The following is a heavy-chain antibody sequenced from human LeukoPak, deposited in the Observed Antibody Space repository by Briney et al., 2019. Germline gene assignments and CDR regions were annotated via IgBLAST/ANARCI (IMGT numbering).Heavy chain of an antibody. CDR2: INSDGSSA. CDR1: GFTFSSFW. J-gene: IGHJ4*02. V-gene: IGHV3-74*03. Sequence: PGGSLRLSCAASGFTFSSFWMHWVRQVPGKGLVWVPRINSDGSSATYADSVKGRFTISRDNAKNTLYLQMNSLRAEDTAVYYCARSEYSFDYWGQGSLVTVSS. CDR3: ARSEYSFDY. D-gene: IGHD6-6*01.